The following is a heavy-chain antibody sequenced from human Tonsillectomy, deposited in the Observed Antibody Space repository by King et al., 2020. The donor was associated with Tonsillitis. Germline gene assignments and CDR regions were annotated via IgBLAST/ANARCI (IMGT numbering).Heavy chain of an antibody. Sequence: VQLVESGGGLVQPGGSLRLSCAASGFSLSNYWMHWVRQDPGRGLVWVSHINSAGTITSYADSVRGRFTISRDLVKNTVYLQMNNLGAEDTAIYYCAREELSTTPFDLGGQGTLLTVSS. CDR1: GFSLSNYW. J-gene: IGHJ4*02. CDR3: AREELSTTPFDL. V-gene: IGHV3-74*01. D-gene: IGHD1-1*01. CDR2: INSAGTIT.